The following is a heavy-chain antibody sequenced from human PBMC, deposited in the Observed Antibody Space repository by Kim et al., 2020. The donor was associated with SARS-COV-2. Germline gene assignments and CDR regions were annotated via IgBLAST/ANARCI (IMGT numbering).Heavy chain of an antibody. CDR1: GGSISSYY. J-gene: IGHJ4*02. CDR2: IYYSGST. D-gene: IGHD1-26*01. CDR3: ARDPPYSGSV. Sequence: SETLSLTCTVSGGSISSYYWSWIRQPPGKGLEWIGYIYYSGSTNYNPSLKSRVTISVDTSKNQFSLKLSSVTAADTAVYYCARDPPYSGSVWGQGTLVTVSS. V-gene: IGHV4-59*01.